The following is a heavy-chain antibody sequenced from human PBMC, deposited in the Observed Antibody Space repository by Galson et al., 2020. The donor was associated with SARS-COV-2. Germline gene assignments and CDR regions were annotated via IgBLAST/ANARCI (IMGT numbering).Heavy chain of an antibody. V-gene: IGHV4-39*07. CDR3: ATLPPHAVMTGDYDKASAFDV. J-gene: IGHJ3*01. CDR2: VYFSGST. D-gene: IGHD3-9*01. Sequence: SETLSLTCTVSGGSIRTSFYYWGWVRQSPGKGLEWIGSVYFSGSTYYNPSLKSRVTISIDLSKNQFSLSLSAVTAADTAVYYCATLPPHAVMTGDYDKASAFDVWGQGTMVSVSS. CDR1: GGSIRTSFYY.